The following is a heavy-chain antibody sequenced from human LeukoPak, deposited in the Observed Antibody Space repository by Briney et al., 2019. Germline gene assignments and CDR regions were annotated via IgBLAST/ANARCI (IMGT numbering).Heavy chain of an antibody. CDR1: GFTFSSYA. V-gene: IGHV3-23*01. CDR2: ISGSGGST. Sequence: GGSLRLSCAASGFTFSSYAMSWVRQAPGKGLEWVSAISGSGGSTYYADSVKGRFTISRGNSKNTLYLQMNSLRAEDTAVYYCAKDLLEYSSSSAFFGPRDYFGYWGQGTLVTVSS. CDR3: AKDLLEYSSSSAFFGPRDYFGY. D-gene: IGHD6-6*01. J-gene: IGHJ4*02.